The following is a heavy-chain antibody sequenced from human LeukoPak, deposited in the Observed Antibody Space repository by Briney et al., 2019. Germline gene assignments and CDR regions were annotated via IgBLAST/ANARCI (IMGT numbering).Heavy chain of an antibody. CDR2: INPSSGST. J-gene: IGHJ5*02. D-gene: IGHD3-10*01. CDR1: GYTFTSYY. CDR3: ARASSDFGELFP. V-gene: IGHV1-46*01. Sequence: ASVKVSCKASGYTFTSYYMHWVRQAPGQGLEWMGIINPSSGSTSYTQKFQGRVTMTSDTSTSTVYMDLSSLRSEDTAVYYCARASSDFGELFPWGQGTLVTVSS.